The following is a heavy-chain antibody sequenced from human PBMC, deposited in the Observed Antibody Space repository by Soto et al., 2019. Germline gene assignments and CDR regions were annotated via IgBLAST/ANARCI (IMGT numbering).Heavy chain of an antibody. Sequence: SETLSLTCTVSGGSISSYYWSWIRQPAGKGLGWIGRNYTSGSTNYNPSLKSRVTMSVDTSRNQFSLKLSSVTAADTAVYYCARDRGGSGYYVNWFDPWGQGTLVTVSS. CDR3: ARDRGGSGYYVNWFDP. J-gene: IGHJ5*02. V-gene: IGHV4-4*07. CDR1: GGSISSYY. D-gene: IGHD3-22*01. CDR2: NYTSGST.